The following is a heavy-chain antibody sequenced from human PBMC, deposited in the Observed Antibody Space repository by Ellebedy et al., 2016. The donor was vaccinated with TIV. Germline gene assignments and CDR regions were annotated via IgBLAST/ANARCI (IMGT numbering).Heavy chain of an antibody. CDR1: GFTFSSYW. Sequence: GGSLRLSCAASGFTFSSYWMHWVRQAPGKGLVWVSRINQDGSTTTYADSVKGRFTISRDNAKNTVYLQLNSLRAEDTAVYYCARDLDCRGGACSPGDTFDYWGQGSLVTVSS. V-gene: IGHV3-74*01. CDR2: INQDGSTT. J-gene: IGHJ4*02. D-gene: IGHD2-15*01. CDR3: ARDLDCRGGACSPGDTFDY.